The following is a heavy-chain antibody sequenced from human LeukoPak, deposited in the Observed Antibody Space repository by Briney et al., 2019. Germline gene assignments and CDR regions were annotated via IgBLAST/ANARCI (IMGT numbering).Heavy chain of an antibody. J-gene: IGHJ4*02. CDR2: INSNSGGT. CDR3: ATILTGGSFDY. V-gene: IGHV1-2*02. CDR1: GYTFSGYY. Sequence: ASVKVSCKASGYTFSGYYMHWVRQAPGQGLEWMGWINSNSGGTNYAQKSQGRVTMTRDTSISTAYMELSRLRSDDTAVYYCATILTGGSFDYWGQGTLVTVSS. D-gene: IGHD7-27*01.